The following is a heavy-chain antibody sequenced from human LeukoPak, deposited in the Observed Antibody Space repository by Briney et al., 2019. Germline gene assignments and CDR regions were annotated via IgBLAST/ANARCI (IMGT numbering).Heavy chain of an antibody. CDR1: GGSISSSNW. CDR3: ARATALEYPEFQGFDY. V-gene: IGHV4-4*02. Sequence: SGTLSLTCAVSGGSISSSNWWSWVRQPPGKGLEWIGEIYHSGSTNYNPSLKSRVTITVDKSKNQFSLKLSSVTAADTAVYYCARATALEYPEFQGFDYWGQGTLVTVSS. J-gene: IGHJ4*02. CDR2: IYHSGST. D-gene: IGHD6-6*01.